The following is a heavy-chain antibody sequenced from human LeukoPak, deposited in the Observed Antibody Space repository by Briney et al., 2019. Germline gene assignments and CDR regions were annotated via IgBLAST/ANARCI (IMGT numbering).Heavy chain of an antibody. CDR1: GFTFSSYW. D-gene: IGHD1-1*01. CDR2: INSDGSST. Sequence: PGGSLRLSCAASGFTFSSYWMHWVRQAPGKGLVWVSRINSDGSSTSYADSVKGRFTISRDNSKNTLYLQMNSLRAEDTAVYYCAKAPRLLERWYYFDYWGQGTLVTVSS. CDR3: AKAPRLLERWYYFDY. J-gene: IGHJ4*02. V-gene: IGHV3-74*01.